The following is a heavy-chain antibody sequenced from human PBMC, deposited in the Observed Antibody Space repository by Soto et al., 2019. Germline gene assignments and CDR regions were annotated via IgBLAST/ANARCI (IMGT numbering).Heavy chain of an antibody. CDR2: IYYSGSP. CDR1: GGSISSYY. J-gene: IGHJ4*02. CDR3: ARWSPFGNYFDY. V-gene: IGHV4-59*01. D-gene: IGHD3-10*01. Sequence: QVQLQESGPGLVKPSETLSLTCTVSGGSISSYYWSWIRQPPGKGLEWIGYIYYSGSPNYNPYLKSRATIAVDTSKSQFSLKLSSVTAADTAVYYCARWSPFGNYFDYWGQGTLVTVSS.